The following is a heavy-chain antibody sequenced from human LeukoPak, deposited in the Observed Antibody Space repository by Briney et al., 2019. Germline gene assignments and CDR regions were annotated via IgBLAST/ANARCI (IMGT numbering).Heavy chain of an antibody. Sequence: SETLSLTCTVSGGSISNHYWSWIRQPAGKGLEWIGRIYTSGSTNYNPSLKSRVTMSVDTSKNQFSLKLSSVTAADTAVYYCARDVYSSGWYHSEYNWFDPWGQGTLVTVSS. CDR3: ARDVYSSGWYHSEYNWFDP. J-gene: IGHJ5*02. V-gene: IGHV4-4*07. D-gene: IGHD6-19*01. CDR1: GGSISNHY. CDR2: IYTSGST.